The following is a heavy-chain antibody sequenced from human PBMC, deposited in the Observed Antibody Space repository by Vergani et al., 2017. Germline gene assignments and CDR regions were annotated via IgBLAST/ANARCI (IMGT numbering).Heavy chain of an antibody. CDR2: MNPNSGNT. V-gene: IGHV1-8*01. CDR1: RYTFTSFD. J-gene: IGHJ1*01. CDR3: ARGTRLYEY. Sequence: QVQLVQSGAEVKKPGASVKVSCKASRYTFTSFDFSWVRQATGQGLEWMGWMNPNSGNTGYAQKFQGRVTMTRNTSISTAYMELNRLRFEDTAIYYCARGTRLYEYWGQGTLVTVSS. D-gene: IGHD2/OR15-2a*01.